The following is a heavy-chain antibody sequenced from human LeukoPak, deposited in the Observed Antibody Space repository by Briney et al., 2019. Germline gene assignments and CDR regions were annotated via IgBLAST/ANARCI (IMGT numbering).Heavy chain of an antibody. CDR3: ARLCNTYYYGSGSYYPGNFDY. J-gene: IGHJ4*02. D-gene: IGHD3-10*01. CDR1: GDSISSYY. Sequence: SETLSLTCTVSGDSISSYYWTWIRQPPGKGLEWLAYISYSGSTSYNPSLKSRVTISLDTSKNQFSLRLTSVTAADTAVYYCARLCNTYYYGSGSYYPGNFDYWGQGTLVTVSS. V-gene: IGHV4-59*08. CDR2: ISYSGST.